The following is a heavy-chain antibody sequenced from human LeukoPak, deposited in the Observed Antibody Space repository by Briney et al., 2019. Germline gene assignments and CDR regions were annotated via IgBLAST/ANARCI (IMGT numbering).Heavy chain of an antibody. CDR2: IYTSGST. CDR1: GGSISSYY. D-gene: IGHD6-13*01. V-gene: IGHV4-4*07. Sequence: SETLSLTCTVSGGSISSYYWSWIRQPAGKGLEWIGRIYTSGSTNYNPSLKSRVTMSVDTSKNQFSLKLSSVTAADTAVYYCARQPISSCYDLDAFDIWGQGTMVTVSS. J-gene: IGHJ3*02. CDR3: ARQPISSCYDLDAFDI.